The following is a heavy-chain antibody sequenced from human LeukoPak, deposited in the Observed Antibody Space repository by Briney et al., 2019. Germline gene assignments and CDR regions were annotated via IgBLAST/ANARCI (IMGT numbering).Heavy chain of an antibody. J-gene: IGHJ3*02. D-gene: IGHD3-22*01. V-gene: IGHV4-59*08. CDR3: ARRWSDSSGYYYGFVAFDI. CDR1: GGSISSYY. Sequence: SETLSLTCTVSGGSISSYYWSWIRQPPGKGLEWIGYIYYSGSTNYNPSLKSRVTISVDTSKNQFSLKLSSVTAADTAVYYCARRWSDSSGYYYGFVAFDIWGQGTMVTVSS. CDR2: IYYSGST.